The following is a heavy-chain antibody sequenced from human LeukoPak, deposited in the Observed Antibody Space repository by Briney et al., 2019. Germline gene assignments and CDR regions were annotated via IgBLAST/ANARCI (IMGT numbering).Heavy chain of an antibody. CDR2: ISSSSSYI. V-gene: IGHV3-21*01. J-gene: IGHJ6*02. D-gene: IGHD2-2*01. CDR1: GFTFSSYS. CDR3: ARAYHQYCSSTSCYFYGMDV. Sequence: PGGSLRLSCAASGFTFSSYSMNWVRQAPGKGLEWVSSISSSSSYIYYADSVKGRFTISRDNAKNSLYLQMNSLRAEDTAVYYCARAYHQYCSSTSCYFYGMDVWGQGTTVTVSS.